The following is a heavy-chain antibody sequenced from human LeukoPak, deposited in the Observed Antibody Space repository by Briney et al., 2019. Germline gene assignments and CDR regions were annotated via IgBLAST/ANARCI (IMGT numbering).Heavy chain of an antibody. CDR3: ARGGYYNILTGFRNRILGFDY. J-gene: IGHJ4*02. V-gene: IGHV3-21*01. CDR2: ISSSSSYI. CDR1: GFTFSSYS. Sequence: GGSLRLSCAASGFTFSSYSMNWVRQAPGKGLEWVSSISSSSSYIYYADSVKGRFTISRDNAKNSLYLQMNSLRAEDTAVYYCARGGYYNILTGFRNRILGFDYWGQGTLVTVSS. D-gene: IGHD3-9*01.